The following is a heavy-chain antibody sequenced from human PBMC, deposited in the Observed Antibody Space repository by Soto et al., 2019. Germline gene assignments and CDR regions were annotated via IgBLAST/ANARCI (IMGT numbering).Heavy chain of an antibody. CDR3: ARGRGHYGSGSYRRRDWFDP. J-gene: IGHJ5*02. D-gene: IGHD3-10*01. Sequence: SSETLSLTCTVSGGSISSSTYYWGWMRQPPGKGLEWIASFFIGGNTYYNPSLKSRVTISVDTSKNQFSLKLSSVTAADTAVYYCARGRGHYGSGSYRRRDWFDPWGQGTLVTVSS. CDR1: GGSISSSTYY. CDR2: FFIGGNT. V-gene: IGHV4-39*07.